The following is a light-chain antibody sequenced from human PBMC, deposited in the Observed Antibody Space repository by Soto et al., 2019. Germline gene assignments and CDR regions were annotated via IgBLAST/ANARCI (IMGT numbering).Light chain of an antibody. V-gene: IGKV3-20*01. CDR2: GAS. CDR1: QSISNTF. CDR3: QQYYSSWT. J-gene: IGKJ1*01. Sequence: EIVLTQSPGTLSLSPGEGATLSCRASQSISNTFLAWYQQRPGQAPRILIYGASRRATGIPDRFSGSGSGTAFTLTISRLEPEDVALYYCQQYYSSWTFGQGTKGEMK.